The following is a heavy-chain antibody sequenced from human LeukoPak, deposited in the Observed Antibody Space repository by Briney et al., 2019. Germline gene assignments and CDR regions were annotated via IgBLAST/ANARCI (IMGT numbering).Heavy chain of an antibody. CDR2: INHSGST. Sequence: PSETLSLTCAVYGGSFSGYYWSWIRQPPGKGLEWIGEINHSGSTNYNPSLKSRITISVDTSKNQFSLKLSSVTAADTAVYYCARGRGEGFGELPHDYWGQGTLVTVSS. CDR1: GGSFSGYY. V-gene: IGHV4-34*01. J-gene: IGHJ4*02. CDR3: ARGRGEGFGELPHDY. D-gene: IGHD3-10*01.